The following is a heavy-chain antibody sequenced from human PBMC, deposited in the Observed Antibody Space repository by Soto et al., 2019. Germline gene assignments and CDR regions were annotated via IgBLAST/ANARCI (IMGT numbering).Heavy chain of an antibody. D-gene: IGHD6-19*01. Sequence: QITLKESGPTLVKPTQTLTLTCTFSGFSLSSRAVGVGWIRQPPGKTLEWLAFTYWDDDDHYSPSLMSRPTITKDTSKNQVVLTMTNMDPVDTATYYCAHGSGWLFDYWGQGTLVTVSS. V-gene: IGHV2-5*02. CDR3: AHGSGWLFDY. J-gene: IGHJ4*02. CDR2: TYWDDDD. CDR1: GFSLSSRAVG.